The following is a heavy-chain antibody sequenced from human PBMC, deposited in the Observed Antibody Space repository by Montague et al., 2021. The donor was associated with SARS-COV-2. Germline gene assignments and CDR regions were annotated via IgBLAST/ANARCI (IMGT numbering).Heavy chain of an antibody. CDR2: TYSGDSST. J-gene: IGHJ3*02. V-gene: IGHV3-23*03. CDR3: AKFQWIELGAFDI. Sequence: SLRLSCAASGFTFSNYAVSWVRQAPGKGLEWVSVTYSGDSSTYYADSVKGRFTISRDNSKNTLYLQMNSLRAEDTAVYYCAKFQWIELGAFDIWGQGTMVTVSS. CDR1: GFTFSNYA. D-gene: IGHD3-10*01.